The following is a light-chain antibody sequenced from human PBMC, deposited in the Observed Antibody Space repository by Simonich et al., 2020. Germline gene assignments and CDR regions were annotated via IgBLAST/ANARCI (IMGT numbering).Light chain of an antibody. CDR3: CSYAGSSTFGV. Sequence: QSALTQPASVSGSPGQSITISCTGTSSDVGRYNLVSWYQQHPGKAPKLKIYEGSKRPSGVSNRFSGSKSGNTASLTISGLQAEDEADYYCCSYAGSSTFGVFGGGTKLTVL. CDR2: EGS. J-gene: IGLJ3*02. CDR1: SSDVGRYNL. V-gene: IGLV2-23*03.